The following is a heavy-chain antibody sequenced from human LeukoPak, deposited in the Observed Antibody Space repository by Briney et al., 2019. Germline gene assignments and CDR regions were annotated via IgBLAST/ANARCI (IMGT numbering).Heavy chain of an antibody. V-gene: IGHV3-48*03. CDR1: GFTFGSYE. Sequence: GGSLRLSCVASGFTFGSYEMHWVRQAPGKGLEWVADISSSGTTIYYADSVKGRFTISRDNAKNSLYLQMNSLRAEDTAVYYCPRLLVATPGLDPWGQGTLVTVSS. CDR2: ISSSGTTI. J-gene: IGHJ5*02. CDR3: PRLLVATPGLDP. D-gene: IGHD5-12*01.